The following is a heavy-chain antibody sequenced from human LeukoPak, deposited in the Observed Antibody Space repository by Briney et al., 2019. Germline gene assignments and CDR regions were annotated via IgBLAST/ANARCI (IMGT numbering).Heavy chain of an antibody. J-gene: IGHJ3*02. Sequence: GGSLRLSCATSGFSFSNCSMNWVRQAPGKGLEWVSSISSSSTYIYYADSLEGRFTISRDNVRNSLYLQMNSLRAEDTAVYYCAGDYEGNLAFDIWGQGTMVTVSS. CDR1: GFSFSNCS. D-gene: IGHD4-23*01. V-gene: IGHV3-21*01. CDR2: ISSSSTYI. CDR3: AGDYEGNLAFDI.